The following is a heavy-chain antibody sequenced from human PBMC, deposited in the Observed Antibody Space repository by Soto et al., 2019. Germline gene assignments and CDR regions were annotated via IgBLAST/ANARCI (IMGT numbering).Heavy chain of an antibody. D-gene: IGHD2-2*01. Sequence: QVQLVQSGAEVKKPGVSVKVSCKASGYTFTGYYMHWVRQAPGQGLEWMGWINPNCGGTNYIQKFQGWVTMTRDTSISTAYMELSRLRSDDTAVYYCAREIVVVPDSYYYYMDVWGKGTTVTVSS. V-gene: IGHV1-2*04. CDR1: GYTFTGYY. J-gene: IGHJ6*03. CDR2: INPNCGGT. CDR3: AREIVVVPDSYYYYMDV.